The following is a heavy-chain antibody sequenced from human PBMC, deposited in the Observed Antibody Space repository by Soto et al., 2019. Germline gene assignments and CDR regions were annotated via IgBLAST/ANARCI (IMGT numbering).Heavy chain of an antibody. Sequence: GASVKVSCKASGGTFSSYAISWVRQAPGQGLEWMGGIIPIFGTANYAQKFQGRVTITADESTSTAYMELSSLRSEDTAVYYCARGERATGGVDFDYGGEETLFTVSS. CDR2: IIPIFGTA. D-gene: IGHD3-16*01. CDR3: ARGERATGGVDFDY. V-gene: IGHV1-69*13. J-gene: IGHJ4*02. CDR1: GGTFSSYA.